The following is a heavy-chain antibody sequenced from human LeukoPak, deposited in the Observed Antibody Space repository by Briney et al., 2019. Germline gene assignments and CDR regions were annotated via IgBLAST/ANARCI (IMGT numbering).Heavy chain of an antibody. D-gene: IGHD6-19*01. CDR2: IIPIFGTA. CDR1: GGTFSSYA. Sequence: GASVKVSCKASGGTFSSYATSWVRQALGQGLEWMGGIIPIFGTANYAQKFQGRVTITTDESTSTAYMELSSLRSEDTAVYYCARGGPNIAVAAYEDYWGQGTLVTVSS. V-gene: IGHV1-69*05. CDR3: ARGGPNIAVAAYEDY. J-gene: IGHJ4*02.